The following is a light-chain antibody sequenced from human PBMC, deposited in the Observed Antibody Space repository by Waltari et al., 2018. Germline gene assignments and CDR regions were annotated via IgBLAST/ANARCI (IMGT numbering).Light chain of an antibody. CDR3: QSYDTSLSVV. CDR1: GANIRAGLD. J-gene: IGLJ3*02. CDR2: GST. Sequence: QSLLPQAPSMSGAPGQRVTIPCTGTGANIRAGLDAHWYQPLPRAAPNLLIYGSTSRPLGVPDRFFGSTSGTSASLVIIGLQPEDEAVYYCQSYDTSLSVVFGGGTKLTVL. V-gene: IGLV1-40*01.